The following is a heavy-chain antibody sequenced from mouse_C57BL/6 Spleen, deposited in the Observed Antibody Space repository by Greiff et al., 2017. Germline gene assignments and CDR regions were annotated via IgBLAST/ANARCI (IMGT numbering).Heavy chain of an antibody. J-gene: IGHJ3*01. CDR2: IYPGDGDT. Sequence: QVQLQQSGPELVKPGASVKISCKASGYAFSSSWMNWVKQRPGKGLEWIGRIYPGDGDTNYNGKFKGKATLTADKSSSTAYMQLSSLPSEDSAVYFCARDGSSSWFAYWGQGTLVTVSA. V-gene: IGHV1-82*01. D-gene: IGHD1-1*01. CDR1: GYAFSSSW. CDR3: ARDGSSSWFAY.